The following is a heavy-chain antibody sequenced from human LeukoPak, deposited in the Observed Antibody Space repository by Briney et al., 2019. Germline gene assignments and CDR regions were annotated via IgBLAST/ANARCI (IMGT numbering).Heavy chain of an antibody. V-gene: IGHV3-30-3*01. CDR3: ARDYTTDIVVVPAAFIDH. J-gene: IGHJ4*02. D-gene: IGHD2-2*01. Sequence: PGRSLRLSCAASGFTFSSYAMHWVRQAPGKGLEWVAVISYDGSNKYYADSVKGRFTISRDNSKNTLYLQMNSLRAEDTAVYYCARDYTTDIVVVPAAFIDHWGQGTLVTVSS. CDR2: ISYDGSNK. CDR1: GFTFSSYA.